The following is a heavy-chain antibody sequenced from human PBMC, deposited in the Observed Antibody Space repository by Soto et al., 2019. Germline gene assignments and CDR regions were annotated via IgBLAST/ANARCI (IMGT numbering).Heavy chain of an antibody. J-gene: IGHJ2*01. CDR2: ISISSGNT. CDR3: ARSYNYGSYWYFDL. Sequence: ASVKVSCKASGYTFSDYGITWVRQAPGQGLEWMGWISISSGNTHFEESRQGRVTMTSDKTSTAYMELWRLRSDDSAMYYCARSYNYGSYWYFDLWVPETLLVTVSS. D-gene: IGHD3-10*01. V-gene: IGHV1-18*04. CDR1: GYTFSDYG.